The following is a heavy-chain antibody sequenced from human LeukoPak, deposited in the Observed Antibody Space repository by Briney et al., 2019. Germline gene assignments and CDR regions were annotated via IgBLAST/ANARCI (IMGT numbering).Heavy chain of an antibody. D-gene: IGHD4-23*01. Sequence: GGSLRLSCAASGFTVSSNYMSWVRQAPGKGLEWVSVIYSGGSTYYADSVKGRFTISRDNSKNTLYLQMNSLRAEDTAVYYCAKGDSVVTFKIDYWGQGTLVTVSS. CDR3: AKGDSVVTFKIDY. CDR2: IYSGGST. V-gene: IGHV3-53*01. CDR1: GFTVSSNY. J-gene: IGHJ4*02.